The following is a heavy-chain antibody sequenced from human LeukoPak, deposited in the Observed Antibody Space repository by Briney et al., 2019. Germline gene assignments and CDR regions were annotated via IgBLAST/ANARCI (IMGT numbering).Heavy chain of an antibody. Sequence: PGESLKISCKASGYSFTNCWIGWVRQMPGKGLEWMGSIYPGDSDTRYSPSFQGQVTISADKSIATAYMQWISLKASDTAMYYCAAGSSGSSWFFDLWGRGTLVTVSS. V-gene: IGHV5-51*01. CDR3: AAGSSGSSWFFDL. D-gene: IGHD6-19*01. CDR1: GYSFTNCW. J-gene: IGHJ2*01. CDR2: IYPGDSDT.